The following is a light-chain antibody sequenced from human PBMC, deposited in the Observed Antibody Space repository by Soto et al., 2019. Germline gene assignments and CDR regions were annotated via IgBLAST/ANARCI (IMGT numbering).Light chain of an antibody. CDR1: QRVXNI. CDR2: DAT. CDR3: QQRGNGPPWT. Sequence: VVTQCPGTVSLAPGKRATLSCMARQRVXNIFFWGQQQPCQATRILIXDATNRATGIPARFSGSGSTTDFTLTISSLEPEDFAVYYCQQRGNGPPWTFGQGTKVDNK. V-gene: IGKV3-11*01. J-gene: IGKJ1*01.